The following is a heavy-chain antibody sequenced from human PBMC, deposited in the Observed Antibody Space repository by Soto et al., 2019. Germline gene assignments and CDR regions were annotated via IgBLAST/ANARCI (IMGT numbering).Heavy chain of an antibody. CDR1: GSSVSSGSYS. J-gene: IGHJ6*02. CDR2: IYYSGST. CDR3: ARRHYYYGMDV. V-gene: IGHV4-61*01. Sequence: SETRSRTGIVGGSSVSSGSYSWSWIRQHKGKGLEWIGYIYYSGSTNYSPSLKSRVTISVDTSKNQFSLKLSSVTAEAPAVYYCARRHYYYGMDVCGQGTAVTVSS.